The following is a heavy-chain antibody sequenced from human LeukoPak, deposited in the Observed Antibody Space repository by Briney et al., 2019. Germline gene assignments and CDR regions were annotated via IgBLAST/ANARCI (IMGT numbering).Heavy chain of an antibody. V-gene: IGHV4-4*02. CDR3: ARGGWNKFDY. CDR2: ISHTGGT. D-gene: IGHD3-22*01. J-gene: IGHJ4*02. CDR1: GGSISSRNW. Sequence: SETLSLTCAVSGGSISSRNWWSWVRQPPGKGLEWIGEISHTGGTSYMPSLKSRVAISVDKSKNQCSLNLSSVTAADTAVYYCARGGWNKFDYWGQGTLVTVSS.